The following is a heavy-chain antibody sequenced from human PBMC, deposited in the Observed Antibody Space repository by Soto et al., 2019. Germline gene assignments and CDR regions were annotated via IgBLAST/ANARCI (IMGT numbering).Heavy chain of an antibody. CDR1: GFTFDDDT. CDR3: AKDMVYGGNSGPCDY. V-gene: IGHV3-43*01. CDR2: IFWDGSNT. J-gene: IGHJ4*02. D-gene: IGHD4-17*01. Sequence: ELQLVESGGVVVQPGGSLRLSCAASGFTFDDDTMHWVRQAPGKGLEWVSLIFWDGSNTHYADSVKGRFTISKDNRKNSPYLQMDRLRTEDTAFYYCAKDMVYGGNSGPCDYWGQGTLVTVSS.